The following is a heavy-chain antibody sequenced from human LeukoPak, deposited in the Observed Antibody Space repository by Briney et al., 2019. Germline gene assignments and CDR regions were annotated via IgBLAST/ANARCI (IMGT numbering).Heavy chain of an antibody. CDR2: ISGSGGST. D-gene: IGHD3-10*01. J-gene: IGHJ4*02. CDR3: AKLRDTMVRGVTSGFDY. CDR1: RFTFSNYW. V-gene: IGHV3-23*01. Sequence: GGSLRLSCAVSRFTFSNYWMTWVRQAPGKGLEWVSAISGSGGSTYYADSVKGRFTISRDNSKNTLYLQMNSLRAEDTAVYYCAKLRDTMVRGVTSGFDYWGQGTLVTVSS.